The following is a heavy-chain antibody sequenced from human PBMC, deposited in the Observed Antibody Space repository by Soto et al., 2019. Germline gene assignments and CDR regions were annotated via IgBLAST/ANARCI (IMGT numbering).Heavy chain of an antibody. Sequence: SQRLSCKGSGYSFTSYWIGWVRQMPGKGLEWMGIIYPGDSDTRYSPSFQGQVTISADKSISTAYLQWSSLKASDTAMYYCASQTGEVAFDIWGQGTMVTVSS. V-gene: IGHV5-51*01. CDR2: IYPGDSDT. CDR1: GYSFTSYW. J-gene: IGHJ3*02. D-gene: IGHD7-27*01. CDR3: ASQTGEVAFDI.